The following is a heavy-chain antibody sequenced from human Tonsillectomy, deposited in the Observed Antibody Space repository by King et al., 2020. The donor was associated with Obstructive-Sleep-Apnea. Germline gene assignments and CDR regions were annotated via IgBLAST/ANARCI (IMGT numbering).Heavy chain of an antibody. J-gene: IGHJ4*02. D-gene: IGHD1-26*01. CDR3: AQTGSLAANGH. V-gene: IGHV3-11*06. Sequence: VQLVESGGGLVKPGESLRLSCAASGFTFSDSYMTWIRQSPGKGLEYISYITSGGGYTNYADSVKGRFTISRDNAQNSLYLQMDSLRVEDPAVYYCAQTGSLAANGHWGQGTLVTVSS. CDR1: GFTFSDSY. CDR2: ITSGGGYT.